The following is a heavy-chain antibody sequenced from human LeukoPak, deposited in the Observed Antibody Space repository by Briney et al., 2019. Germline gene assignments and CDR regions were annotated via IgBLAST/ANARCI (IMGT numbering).Heavy chain of an antibody. Sequence: ASVKVSCKASGYTFTSYGISWLRQAPGQGLEWMGWISAYKGNTNYAQKLQGRATMTTDTSTSTAYMELRSLRSDDTAVYYCARGDIVATMGLFDYWGQGTLVTVSS. D-gene: IGHD5-12*01. CDR3: ARGDIVATMGLFDY. V-gene: IGHV1-18*01. J-gene: IGHJ4*02. CDR1: GYTFTSYG. CDR2: ISAYKGNT.